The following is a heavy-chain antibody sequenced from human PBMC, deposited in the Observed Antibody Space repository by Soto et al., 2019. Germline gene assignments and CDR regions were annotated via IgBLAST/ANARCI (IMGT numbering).Heavy chain of an antibody. CDR2: IYYSGST. V-gene: IGHV4-39*01. Sequence: SETLSLTCTVSGGSISSSSYYWGWIRQPPGKGLEWIGSIYYSGSTYYNPSLKSRVTISVDTSKNQFSLKLSSVTAADTAVYYCARLKGQLPKKPYYYYYYMDVWGKGTTVTVSS. CDR3: ARLKGQLPKKPYYYYYYMDV. J-gene: IGHJ6*03. D-gene: IGHD2-2*01. CDR1: GGSISSSSYY.